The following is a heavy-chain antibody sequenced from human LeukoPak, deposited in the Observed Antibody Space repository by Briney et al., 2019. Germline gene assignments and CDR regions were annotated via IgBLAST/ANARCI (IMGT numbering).Heavy chain of an antibody. V-gene: IGHV1-8*01. D-gene: IGHD3-3*01. CDR3: ARDPGRFERDF. Sequence: VASVKVSCKASGYTFTSYDINWVRQATGQGLEWMGWMNPNSGNTGYAQKFQGRVTMTRNTSISTAYMEVDRLRSDDTAIYYCARDPGRFERDFWGQGTLVTVSP. CDR1: GYTFTSYD. CDR2: MNPNSGNT. J-gene: IGHJ4*02.